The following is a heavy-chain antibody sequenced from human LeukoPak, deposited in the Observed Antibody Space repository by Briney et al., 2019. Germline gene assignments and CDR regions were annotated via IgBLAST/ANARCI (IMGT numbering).Heavy chain of an antibody. D-gene: IGHD2-2*01. CDR2: ISHDGREK. V-gene: IGHV3-7*05. CDR3: VRVGFTTSWSNFDY. CDR1: GFTFSNFW. Sequence: PGGSLRLSCSASGFTFSNFWMAWVRQAPGKGLEWVTNISHDGREKYCVDSVKGRFTISRDNAKNSLYLQMNSLRAEDTAVYYCVRVGFTTSWSNFDYWGQGTLVTVSS. J-gene: IGHJ4*02.